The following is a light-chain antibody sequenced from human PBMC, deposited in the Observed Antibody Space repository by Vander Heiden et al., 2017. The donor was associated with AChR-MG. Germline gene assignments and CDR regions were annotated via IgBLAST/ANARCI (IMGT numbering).Light chain of an antibody. V-gene: IGKV1-39*01. J-gene: IGKJ3*01. Sequence: DIQMTQSPSPLSASVGDRVTVTCRASQSISSYLNWYQQKPGKAPKLLIYAASSLQSGVPSRFSGSGSGTDFTLTISSLQPEDFATYYCQQSYSTLEFTFGPGTKVDIK. CDR3: QQSYSTLEFT. CDR2: AAS. CDR1: QSISSY.